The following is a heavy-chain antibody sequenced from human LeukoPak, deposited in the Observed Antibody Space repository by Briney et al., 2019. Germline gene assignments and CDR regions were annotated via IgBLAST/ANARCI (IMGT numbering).Heavy chain of an antibody. J-gene: IGHJ5*02. CDR2: TYYTGST. CDR1: RDSISGYY. D-gene: IGHD2-2*01. V-gene: IGHV4-4*07. CDR3: AKWRVVPAVIDP. Sequence: SETLSLTCSVSRDSISGYYWTWIRQPAGKGLEWIGRTYYTGSTNYNPSLQSRVTMSVDTSKNQFSLKLRSVTAADTAIYYCAKWRVVPAVIDPWGQGTPVTVSS.